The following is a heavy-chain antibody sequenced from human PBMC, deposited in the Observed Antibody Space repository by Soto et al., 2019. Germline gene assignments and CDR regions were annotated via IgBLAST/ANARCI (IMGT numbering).Heavy chain of an antibody. V-gene: IGHV1-2*04. CDR2: IDPNSGGT. D-gene: IGHD3-3*01. Sequence: QVQLVQSGAEVKKPGASVKVSCKASGYNFPGYQIHWVRQAPGQGLEWMGRIDPNSGGTNYAQKFQGWVTMTRDTSLSTAYMELNRLTSDDTAVYYCARDRIRITVFGVVTNSNLFDYWGQGTLVTVSS. CDR3: ARDRIRITVFGVVTNSNLFDY. J-gene: IGHJ4*02. CDR1: GYNFPGYQ.